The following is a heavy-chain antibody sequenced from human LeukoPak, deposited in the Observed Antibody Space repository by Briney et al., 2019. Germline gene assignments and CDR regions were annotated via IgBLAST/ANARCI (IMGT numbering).Heavy chain of an antibody. D-gene: IGHD2-15*01. V-gene: IGHV1-2*02. CDR1: GYTFTAYY. CDR2: INLNSGGT. J-gene: IGHJ4*02. CDR3: ARVTCSGGSCYSSYFDY. Sequence: ASVKVSCKASGYTFTAYYTHWVRQAPGQGLEWMGWINLNSGGTNYAQKFQGRVTMTRDTSITTAYMELSRLRSDDTAVYYCARVTCSGGSCYSSYFDYWGQGTLVTVSS.